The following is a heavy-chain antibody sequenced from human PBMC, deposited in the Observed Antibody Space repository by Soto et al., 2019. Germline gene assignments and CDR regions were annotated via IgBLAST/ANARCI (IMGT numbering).Heavy chain of an antibody. CDR3: ARVGSGGYSNNWFDP. D-gene: IGHD3-22*01. V-gene: IGHV4-59*01. Sequence: PSETLSLTCPVSRGSISDYYWGWIRQPPGKGLEWVGYFYDSGSTKYNPSLKSRVTISVDTSKNQISLEMKSVTVADTAVYYCARVGSGGYSNNWFDPWGQGTLVTVSS. J-gene: IGHJ5*02. CDR2: FYDSGST. CDR1: RGSISDYY.